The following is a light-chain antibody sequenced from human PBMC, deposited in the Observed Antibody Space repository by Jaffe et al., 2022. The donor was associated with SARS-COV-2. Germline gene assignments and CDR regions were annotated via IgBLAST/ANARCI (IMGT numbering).Light chain of an antibody. Sequence: QSVLTQPPSVSGAPGQRVTISCTGSSSNIGAGYDVHWYQQLPGTAPQLLIYGNNNRPSGVPDRFSGSKSGTSASLAITGLQAEDEAYYYCQSYDNSLSLSSWVFGGGTKLTVL. CDR1: SSNIGAGYD. CDR3: QSYDNSLSLSSWV. V-gene: IGLV1-40*01. J-gene: IGLJ3*02. CDR2: GNN.